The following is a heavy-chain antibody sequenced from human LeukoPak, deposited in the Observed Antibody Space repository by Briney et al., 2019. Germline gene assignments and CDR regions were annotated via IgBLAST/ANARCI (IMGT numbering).Heavy chain of an antibody. CDR1: GFTFSSYA. Sequence: PGRSLRLSCAASGFTFSSYAMHWVRQAPGKGLEWVAVISYDGSNKYYADSVKGRFTISRDNSKNTLYLQMNSLRAEDTAVYYCARDRGDSGWYYFDYWGQGTLVTVSS. V-gene: IGHV3-30-3*01. CDR2: ISYDGSNK. D-gene: IGHD6-19*01. CDR3: ARDRGDSGWYYFDY. J-gene: IGHJ4*02.